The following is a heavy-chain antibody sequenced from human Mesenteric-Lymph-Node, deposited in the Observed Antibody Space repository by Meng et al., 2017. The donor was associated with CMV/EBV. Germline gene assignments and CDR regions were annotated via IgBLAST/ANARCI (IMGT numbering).Heavy chain of an antibody. V-gene: IGHV7-4-1*02. Sequence: ASGYTFTSYAMNWVRQAPGQGLEWMGWINTNTGNPTYAQGFTGRFVFSLDTSVSTAYLQISSLKAEDTAVYYCARASSGSYYYWFDPWGQGTLVTVSS. CDR1: GYTFTSYA. D-gene: IGHD3-10*01. CDR2: INTNTGNP. CDR3: ARASSGSYYYWFDP. J-gene: IGHJ5*02.